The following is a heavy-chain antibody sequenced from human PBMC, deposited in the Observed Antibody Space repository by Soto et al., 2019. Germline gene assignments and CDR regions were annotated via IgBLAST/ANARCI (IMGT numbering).Heavy chain of an antibody. V-gene: IGHV3-30*18. CDR3: AKDRGVGVTTRFVDY. D-gene: IGHD4-17*01. CDR1: GFTFSSYG. J-gene: IGHJ4*02. CDR2: ISYDGRNK. Sequence: QVQLVESGGGVVQPGRSLRLSCAASGFTFSSYGMHWVRQAPGKGLEWVAVISYDGRNKNYADSVKGRFTISRDNSKNTLYLQMNSLRAEDTAVYYCAKDRGVGVTTRFVDYWGQGTLVTVSS.